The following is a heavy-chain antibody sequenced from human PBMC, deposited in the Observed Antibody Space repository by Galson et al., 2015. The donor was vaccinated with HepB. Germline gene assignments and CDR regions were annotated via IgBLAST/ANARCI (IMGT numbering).Heavy chain of an antibody. J-gene: IGHJ4*02. CDR1: GFTVSSNY. CDR2: IYSGGST. V-gene: IGHV3-53*04. CDR3: ARASKMATNVVPLGY. D-gene: IGHD5-24*01. Sequence: SLRLSCAASGFTVSSNYMSWVRQAPGKGLEWVSVIYSGGSTYYADSVKGRFTISRHNSKNTLYLQMNSLRAEDTAVYYCARASKMATNVVPLGYWGQGTLVTVSS.